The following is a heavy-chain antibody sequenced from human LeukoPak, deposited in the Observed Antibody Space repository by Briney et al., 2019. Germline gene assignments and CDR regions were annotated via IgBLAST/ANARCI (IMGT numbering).Heavy chain of an antibody. D-gene: IGHD3-16*02. J-gene: IGHJ3*01. V-gene: IGHV4-34*01. CDR3: ARGVKALF. CDR2: INHSGST. Sequence: SETLSHTCAVYGGSFSGYYWSWIRQPPGKGLEWIGEINHSGSTNYNPSLKSRVTISVDTSKDQFSLKLSSVTAADTAVYYCARGVKALFWGQGTMVTVSS. CDR1: GGSFSGYY.